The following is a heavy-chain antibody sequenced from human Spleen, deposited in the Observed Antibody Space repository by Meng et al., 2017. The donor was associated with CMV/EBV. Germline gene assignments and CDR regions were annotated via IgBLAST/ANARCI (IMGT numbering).Heavy chain of an antibody. CDR2: IYESGST. CDR3: AGGSSSQGFEY. J-gene: IGHJ4*02. CDR1: GGSISSSNW. D-gene: IGHD2-2*01. V-gene: IGHV4-4*02. Sequence: GSLRLSCAVSGGSISSSNWWSWVRQPPGKGLEWTGEIYESGSTNYTPSLKSRVTFSLDKSKNHFYMKLTSVTAADTAVYYCAGGSSSQGFEYWGQGILVTVSS.